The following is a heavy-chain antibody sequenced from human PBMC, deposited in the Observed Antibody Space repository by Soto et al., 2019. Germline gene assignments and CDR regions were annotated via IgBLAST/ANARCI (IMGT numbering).Heavy chain of an antibody. D-gene: IGHD3-3*01. J-gene: IGHJ5*02. Sequence: ASVKVSCKASGYTFQAYDIVWRRQPPGQRLEWMGWVTPYNSNINYAQKLQGRVTMTTDTYTSTAYVEMRSLRSDDKAVYYCERDNDFWPNWLDTWGQGTLVTVSS. CDR2: VTPYNSNI. CDR1: GYTFQAYD. V-gene: IGHV1-18*01. CDR3: ERDNDFWPNWLDT.